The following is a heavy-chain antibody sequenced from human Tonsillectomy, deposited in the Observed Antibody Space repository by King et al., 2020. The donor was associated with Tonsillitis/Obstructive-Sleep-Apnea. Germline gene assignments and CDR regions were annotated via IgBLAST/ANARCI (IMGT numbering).Heavy chain of an antibody. CDR2: TSYDGSDT. D-gene: IGHD1-26*01. V-gene: IGHV3-30*04. CDR3: ATQGAGAQALHDFDF. J-gene: IGHJ3*01. Sequence: VQLVESGGGVVQPGRSLRLSCAASGFIFRSYAMHWVRQAPGKGLEWVGFTSYDGSDTYYADSVRRRFTISRDNSRKTLHLQMNSLRAEDTAVYYCATQGAGAQALHDFDFWGQGTMVTVSS. CDR1: GFIFRSYA.